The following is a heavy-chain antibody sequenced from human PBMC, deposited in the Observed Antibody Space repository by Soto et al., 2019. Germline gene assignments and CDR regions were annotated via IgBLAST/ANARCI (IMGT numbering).Heavy chain of an antibody. J-gene: IGHJ4*02. V-gene: IGHV4-59*01. Sequence: QVQLQESGPGLVKPSETLSLTCTVSGGSISSYYWSWIRQSPGKGLEWIGYIYYSGSTKYNPSLKSRVTXSXEXXKNQFSLKLSSVTAADTAVYYCARGRGDTAMAWYYWGQGTLVTVSS. CDR2: IYYSGST. CDR3: ARGRGDTAMAWYY. D-gene: IGHD5-18*01. CDR1: GGSISSYY.